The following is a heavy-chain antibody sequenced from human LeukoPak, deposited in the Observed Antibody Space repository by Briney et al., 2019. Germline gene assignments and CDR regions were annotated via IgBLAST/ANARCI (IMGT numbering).Heavy chain of an antibody. CDR1: GFTSSGYG. Sequence: GGSLSLSCAASGFTSSGYGVHWVRQAPGKGLEWVTFILFDGTKKYHTDSVQGRLSISRDLPKKTTYLQMNSLRAEDTAGYYCAKVRRSIWFTAEFDYWGQGTLVTVSS. CDR2: ILFDGTKK. J-gene: IGHJ4*02. D-gene: IGHD6-6*01. CDR3: AKVRRSIWFTAEFDY. V-gene: IGHV3-30*02.